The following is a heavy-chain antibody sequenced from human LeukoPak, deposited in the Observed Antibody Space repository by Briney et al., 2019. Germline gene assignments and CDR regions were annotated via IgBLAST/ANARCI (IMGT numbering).Heavy chain of an antibody. Sequence: PSETLSLTCTVSGGSISSYYWSWIRQPAGKGLEWIGRIYTSGSTNYNPSLKSRVTMSVDTSKNQFSLKLSSVTAADTAVYYCAREDTAVVPAAMGENAFDLWGQGTMVTVSS. V-gene: IGHV4-4*07. J-gene: IGHJ3*01. CDR3: AREDTAVVPAAMGENAFDL. CDR1: GGSISSYY. CDR2: IYTSGST. D-gene: IGHD2-2*01.